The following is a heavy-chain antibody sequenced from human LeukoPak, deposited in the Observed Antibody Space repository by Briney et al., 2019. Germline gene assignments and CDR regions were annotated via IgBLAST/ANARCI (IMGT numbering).Heavy chain of an antibody. D-gene: IGHD2-2*01. Sequence: SETLSLTCAVYGGSFSGYYWSWIRQPPGKGLEWIGEINHSGSTNYNPSLKGRVTISVDTSKNQFSLKLSSVTAADTAVYYCARVGLRVGYCSSTSCRAFDYWGQGTLVTVSS. CDR1: GGSFSGYY. V-gene: IGHV4-34*01. CDR3: ARVGLRVGYCSSTSCRAFDY. J-gene: IGHJ4*02. CDR2: INHSGST.